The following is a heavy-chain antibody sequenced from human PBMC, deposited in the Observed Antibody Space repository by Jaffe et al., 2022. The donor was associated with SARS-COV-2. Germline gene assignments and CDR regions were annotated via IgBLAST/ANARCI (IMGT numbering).Heavy chain of an antibody. V-gene: IGHV3-21*01. J-gene: IGHJ3*02. Sequence: EVQLVESGGGLVKPGGSLRLSCAASGFTFSSYSMNWVRQAPGKGLEWVSSISSSSSYIYYADSVKGRFTISRDNAKNSLYLQMNSLRAEDTAVYYCARDPGPLWFGENRDAFDIWGQGTMVTVSS. CDR2: ISSSSSYI. D-gene: IGHD3-10*01. CDR3: ARDPGPLWFGENRDAFDI. CDR1: GFTFSSYS.